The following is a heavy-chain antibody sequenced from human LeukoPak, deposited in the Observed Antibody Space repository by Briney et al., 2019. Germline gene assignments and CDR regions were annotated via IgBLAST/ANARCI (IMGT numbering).Heavy chain of an antibody. CDR1: RFDFSYYG. CDR3: AKGSSAYGHPTSPLFDF. Sequence: GESLRLSCTGSRFDFSYYGMHWVRQAPGRGLEWVAVVSADGTERYYADSVKGRFTISKDNSKNTMFLQMSSLRTEDTGVYYCAKGSSAYGHPTSPLFDFWGQGTLVTVSS. D-gene: IGHD6-19*01. CDR2: VSADGTER. J-gene: IGHJ4*02. V-gene: IGHV3-30*18.